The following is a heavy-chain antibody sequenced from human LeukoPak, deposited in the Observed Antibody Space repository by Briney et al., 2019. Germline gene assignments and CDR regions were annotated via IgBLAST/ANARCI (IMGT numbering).Heavy chain of an antibody. J-gene: IGHJ5*02. CDR2: IYSSGST. CDR3: ARSRDSSGYRNNWFDP. V-gene: IGHV4-59*01. Sequence: PSETLSLTCTVSDDSISSYYWSWIRQPPGKGLEWIGYIYSSGSTNYNPSLKSRVTMSVDTSKNQFPLKLNSVTAADTAVYYCARSRDSSGYRNNWFDPWGQGTLVTVSS. D-gene: IGHD3-22*01. CDR1: DDSISSYY.